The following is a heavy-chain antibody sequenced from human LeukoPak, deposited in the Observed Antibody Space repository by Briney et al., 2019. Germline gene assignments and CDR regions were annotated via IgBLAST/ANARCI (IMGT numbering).Heavy chain of an antibody. CDR1: GFTFSNAW. J-gene: IGHJ3*02. CDR2: IKSKTDGGTT. CDR3: TKEDLFSLVVRGVQPDAFDI. V-gene: IGHV3-15*01. Sequence: SGGSLRLSCAASGFTFSNAWMSWVRQAPGKGLEWVGRIKSKTDGGTTDYAAPVKGRFTISRDDSKSTLYLQMNRLKTEDTAVYHCTKEDLFSLVVRGVQPDAFDIWGQGTMVTVSS. D-gene: IGHD3-10*01.